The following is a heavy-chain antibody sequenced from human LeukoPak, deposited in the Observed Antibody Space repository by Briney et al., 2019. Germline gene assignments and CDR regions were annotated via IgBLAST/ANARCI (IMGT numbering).Heavy chain of an antibody. J-gene: IGHJ4*02. CDR3: AKGCRYCSGGSQEY. Sequence: GGSLRLSCAVSGFIFSDFSMSWVRQAPGKGLEWVAKMNEYGSEIFYVDSVKGRFTISRDNSKNTLYLQMNSLRAEDTAVYYCAKGCRYCSGGSQEYWGQGNMVTVSS. CDR1: GFIFSDFS. CDR2: MNEYGSEI. V-gene: IGHV3-7*01. D-gene: IGHD2-15*01.